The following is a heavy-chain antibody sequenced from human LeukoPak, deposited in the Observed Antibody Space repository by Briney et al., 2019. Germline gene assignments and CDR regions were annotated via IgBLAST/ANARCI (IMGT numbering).Heavy chain of an antibody. CDR2: ISSSSSYI. CDR3: ARATTILIDY. J-gene: IGHJ4*02. V-gene: IGHV3-21*01. Sequence: GGSLRLSCAASGFTFSSYSMNWVRQAPGKGLEWASSISSSSSYIYYADSVKGRFTISRDNAKNSLYLQMNSLRAEDTAVYYCARATTILIDYWGQGTLVTVSS. CDR1: GFTFSSYS. D-gene: IGHD5-12*01.